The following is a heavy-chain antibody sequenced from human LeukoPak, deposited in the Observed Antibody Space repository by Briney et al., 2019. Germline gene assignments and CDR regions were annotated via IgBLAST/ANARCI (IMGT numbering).Heavy chain of an antibody. CDR3: ARSPMAYYYDSSGYPAVNWFDP. CDR1: GYSISSGYY. D-gene: IGHD3-22*01. Sequence: SETLSLTCAVSGYSISSGYYWGWIRQPPGKGLEWVGSIYHSGSTYYNPSLKSRVTISVDTSKNQFSLKLSSVTAADTAVYYCARSPMAYYYDSSGYPAVNWFDPWGQGTLVTVSS. J-gene: IGHJ5*02. CDR2: IYHSGST. V-gene: IGHV4-38-2*01.